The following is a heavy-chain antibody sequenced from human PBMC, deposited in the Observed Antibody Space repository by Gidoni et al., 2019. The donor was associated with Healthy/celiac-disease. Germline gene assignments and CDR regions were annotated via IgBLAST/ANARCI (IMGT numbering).Heavy chain of an antibody. CDR1: GFTFSSYS. CDR3: ADGDRDY. D-gene: IGHD3-3*01. J-gene: IGHJ4*02. V-gene: IGHV3-21*01. CDR2: ISSSSSYI. Sequence: EVQLVESGGGLVKPGGSLRLSCAACGFTFSSYSMNWVRQAPGKGLEWVSSISSSSSYIYYADSVKGRCTISRDNAKNSRYLQMNSLRAEDTAVYYCADGDRDYWGQGTLVTVSS.